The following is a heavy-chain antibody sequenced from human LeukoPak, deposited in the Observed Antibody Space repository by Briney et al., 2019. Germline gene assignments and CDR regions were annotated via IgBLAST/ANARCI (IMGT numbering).Heavy chain of an antibody. CDR3: ASNTATVFDY. CDR1: GDFITAYY. CDR2: VYYSGST. Sequence: SETLSLTCTVSGDFITAYYWSWIRQPPGKGLEWIGYVYYSGSTDYNPSLMSRVTMSLEMSKHQFSLNLTSVTAADTAVYYCASNTATVFDYWGQGALVTVSS. J-gene: IGHJ4*02. D-gene: IGHD2-21*02. V-gene: IGHV4-59*01.